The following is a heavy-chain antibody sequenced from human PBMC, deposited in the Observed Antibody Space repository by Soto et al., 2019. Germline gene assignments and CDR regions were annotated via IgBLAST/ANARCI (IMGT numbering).Heavy chain of an antibody. CDR1: GFTFRSYG. CDR2: IWYDGSNK. CDR3: ARTQEVCSYNRCHSDSYYSPMDV. J-gene: IGHJ6*02. V-gene: IGHV3-33*03. D-gene: IGHD3-10*01. Sequence: PGGSLRLSCTASGFTFRSYGMHWVRQAPGKGLEWVAVIWYDGSNKYYADSVKGRFTISRDNSKNTLYLQMNSLRAGDTAVYYCARTQEVCSYNRCHSDSYYSPMDVWGQGTTVTVSS.